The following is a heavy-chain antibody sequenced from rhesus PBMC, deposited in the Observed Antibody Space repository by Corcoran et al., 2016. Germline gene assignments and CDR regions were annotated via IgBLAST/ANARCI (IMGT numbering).Heavy chain of an antibody. CDR1: GGSISSSY. D-gene: IGHD6-25*01. Sequence: QLQLQESGPGLVKPSETLSVTCAVSGGSISSSYWSWIRQAPGKGLEWIGYIYGSGSSTNNNPSLKGRVTLSVDTSKNQLSLKLSSVTTADTAVYYCARDLAAAGTFDFWGQGLRVTVSS. V-gene: IGHV4-169*02. CDR2: IYGSGSST. CDR3: ARDLAAAGTFDF. J-gene: IGHJ3*01.